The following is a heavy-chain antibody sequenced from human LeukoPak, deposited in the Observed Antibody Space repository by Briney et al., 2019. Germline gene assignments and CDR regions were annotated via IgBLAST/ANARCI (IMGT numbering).Heavy chain of an antibody. CDR2: INPDSGGT. CDR3: ARVASAVYSDY. CDR1: GYTFTGYY. V-gene: IGHV1-2*02. Sequence: ASVKVSCKASGYTFTGYYIHWVRQAPGQGLEWMGWINPDSGGTNYAQNFQGRVTMTRDTSISTAYMELNRLRSDDTAVYYCARVASAVYSDYWGQGTLVTVSS. J-gene: IGHJ4*02.